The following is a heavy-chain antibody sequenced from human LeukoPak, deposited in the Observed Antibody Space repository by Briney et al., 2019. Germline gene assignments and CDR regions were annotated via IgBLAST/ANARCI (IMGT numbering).Heavy chain of an antibody. D-gene: IGHD6-13*01. CDR2: ISYDGSNK. V-gene: IGHV3-30-3*02. CDR1: GFTFSSYA. CDR3: AKRKAAAPDAFDI. J-gene: IGHJ3*02. Sequence: GGSLRLSCAASGFTFSSYAMHWVRQAPGKGLEWVAVISYDGSNKYYADSVKGRFTISRDNSKNTLYLQMNSLRAEDTAVYYCAKRKAAAPDAFDIWGQGTMVTVSS.